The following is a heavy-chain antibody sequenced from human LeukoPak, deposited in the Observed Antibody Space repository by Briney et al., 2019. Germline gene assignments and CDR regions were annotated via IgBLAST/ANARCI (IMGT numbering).Heavy chain of an antibody. CDR3: ARNPRYYSDTSGYYPFDY. CDR1: GGTLSTSA. V-gene: IGHV1-69*05. Sequence: GASVKVSCKTSGGTLSTSAINWVRLAPGQGLEWMGGIIPMFGRTNNAQKFQGRVTITTDGSTSTAYMELRSLRSEDTAVYYCARNPRYYSDTSGYYPFDYWGQGTLVTVSS. CDR2: IIPMFGRT. D-gene: IGHD3-22*01. J-gene: IGHJ4*02.